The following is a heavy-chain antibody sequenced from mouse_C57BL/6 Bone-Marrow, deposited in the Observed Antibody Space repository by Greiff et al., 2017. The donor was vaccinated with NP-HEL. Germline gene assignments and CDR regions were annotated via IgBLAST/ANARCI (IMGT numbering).Heavy chain of an antibody. D-gene: IGHD1-1*01. V-gene: IGHV1-55*01. CDR2: IYPGSGST. CDR1: GYTFTSYW. J-gene: IGHJ1*03. CDR3: AREITTVVAPWYFDV. Sequence: VQLQQPGAELVKPGASVKMSCKASGYTFTSYWITWVKQRPGQGLEWIGDIYPGSGSTNYNEKFKSKATLTVDTSSSTASMQLSSLTSEDSAVYYCAREITTVVAPWYFDVWGTGTTVTVSS.